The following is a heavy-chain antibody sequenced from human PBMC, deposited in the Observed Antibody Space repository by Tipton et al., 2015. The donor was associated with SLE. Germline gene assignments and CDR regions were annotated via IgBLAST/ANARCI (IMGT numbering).Heavy chain of an antibody. J-gene: IGHJ5*02. CDR3: ARVGEYIGP. CDR2: IHYSGSA. V-gene: IGHV4-61*08. CDR1: GDSISSGDYY. D-gene: IGHD6-6*01. Sequence: TLSLTCIVSGDSISSGDYYWSWIWQPPGKGLEWIGNIHYSGSAYYNPSLKSRLTMSVQRSKNQFSLTVNSVTAADTTVYYCARVGEYIGPWSQGTLVTVSS.